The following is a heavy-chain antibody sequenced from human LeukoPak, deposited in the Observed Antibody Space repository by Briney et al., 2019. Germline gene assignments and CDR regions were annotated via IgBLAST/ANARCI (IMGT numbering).Heavy chain of an antibody. J-gene: IGHJ4*02. Sequence: GASVKVSCKASGHTFTIYYLHWVRQAPGQGLEWMGIINPSGGSTSYAQKFQGRVTMTRDTSTSTVYMELSSLRSEDTAVYYCASLGSSGYYFDYWGQGTLVTVSS. D-gene: IGHD3-22*01. CDR3: ASLGSSGYYFDY. V-gene: IGHV1-46*01. CDR2: INPSGGST. CDR1: GHTFTIYY.